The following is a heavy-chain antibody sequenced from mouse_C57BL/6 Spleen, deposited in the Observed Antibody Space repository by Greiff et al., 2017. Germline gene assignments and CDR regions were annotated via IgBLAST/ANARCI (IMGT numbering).Heavy chain of an antibody. CDR3: ARSASDGYYFDY. V-gene: IGHV1-56*01. J-gene: IGHJ2*01. CDR2: IFPGSGST. D-gene: IGHD2-3*01. CDR1: GYTFTSHW. Sequence: VMLQESGPELVRPGASVKISCKAPGYTFTSHWMQWVRQRPGQGLVWIGEIFPGSGSTYYNAKFKGKATLTVDTSSSTADMQLSSLTSEDSADYFCARSASDGYYFDYWGQGTTRTVSS.